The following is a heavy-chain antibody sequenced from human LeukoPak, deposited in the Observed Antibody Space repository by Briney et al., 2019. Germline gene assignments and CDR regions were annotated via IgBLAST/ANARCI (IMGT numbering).Heavy chain of an antibody. CDR2: ISSSSRTI. D-gene: IGHD1-7*01. Sequence: GGSLRLSCAASGFTFSSYSMCWVRQAPGKGLEWLAYISSSSRTIYYADSVKGRFTISRDNAKSSLYLQMNSLRAEDTAVYYCAKDRQTGTTNYWGQGTLVTVSS. V-gene: IGHV3-48*01. J-gene: IGHJ4*02. CDR3: AKDRQTGTTNY. CDR1: GFTFSSYS.